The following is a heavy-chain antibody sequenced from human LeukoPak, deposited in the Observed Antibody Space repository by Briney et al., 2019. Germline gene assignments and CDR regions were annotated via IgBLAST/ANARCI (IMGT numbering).Heavy chain of an antibody. J-gene: IGHJ1*01. CDR3: ARDSYYDSSGYYSSEYFQH. D-gene: IGHD3-22*01. Sequence: GASVPDSFKASRYTLTDYYMHWVRPAPGQGLEWLGWINPNSGGTHYAQKFQGRVTMTRDTSISTAYMELSRLRSDDTAVYYCARDSYYDSSGYYSSEYFQHWGQGTLVTVSS. CDR2: INPNSGGT. CDR1: RYTLTDYY. V-gene: IGHV1-2*02.